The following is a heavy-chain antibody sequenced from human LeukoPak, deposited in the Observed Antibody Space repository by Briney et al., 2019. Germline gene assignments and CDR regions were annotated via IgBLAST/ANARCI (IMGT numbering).Heavy chain of an antibody. CDR3: ARYYYDSSGYYYFDY. D-gene: IGHD3-22*01. J-gene: IGHJ4*02. CDR1: GF. Sequence: GGSLRLSCAASGFMSWVRQAPGKGLEWVSAISGNGDKTYFADSVKGRFTISRDKSKNSLYLQMNSLRAEDTAVYYCARYYYDSSGYYYFDYWGQGTLVTVSS. V-gene: IGHV3-23*01. CDR2: ISGNGDKT.